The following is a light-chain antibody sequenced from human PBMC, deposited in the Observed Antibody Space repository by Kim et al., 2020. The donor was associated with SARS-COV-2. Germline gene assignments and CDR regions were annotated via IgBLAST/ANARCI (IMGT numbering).Light chain of an antibody. CDR3: QQKVT. V-gene: IGKV3-11*01. CDR1: QSVTSS. Sequence: DIVLTQSPATLSLSPGERVTLSCRASQSVTSSLAWYQHKARQAPRLLLHHTSSRATGSPAGFSGGRSGTVFTRTIGSVDFEDYSAYYCQQKVTFGQGTRVEIK. CDR2: HTS. J-gene: IGKJ5*01.